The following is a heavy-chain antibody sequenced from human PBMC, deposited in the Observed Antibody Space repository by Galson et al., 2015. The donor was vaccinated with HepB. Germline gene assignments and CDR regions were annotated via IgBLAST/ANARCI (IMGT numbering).Heavy chain of an antibody. Sequence: SLRLSCAASGFTFDDYAMHWVRQAPGKGLEWVSGISWNSDNIAYADSVKGRFTISRDNAKNSLYLQMNSLRAEDTALYYCAKDMLTDSSSSGGFDIWGQGTMVTVSS. V-gene: IGHV3-9*01. CDR3: AKDMLTDSSSSGGFDI. CDR2: ISWNSDNI. J-gene: IGHJ3*02. D-gene: IGHD6-6*01. CDR1: GFTFDDYA.